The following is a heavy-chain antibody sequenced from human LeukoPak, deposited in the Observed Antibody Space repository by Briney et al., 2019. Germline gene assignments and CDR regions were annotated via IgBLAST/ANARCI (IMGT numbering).Heavy chain of an antibody. Sequence: GGSLRLSCAASGFTFSSYAMHWVRQAPGKGLKWVAVIADDGSNKYYADSVKGRFTISRDNSKNTLYLQMNSLGAEDTAVYYCARVASRAAAGPNWFDPWGQGTLVTVSS. V-gene: IGHV3-30*04. CDR3: ARVASRAAAGPNWFDP. CDR2: IADDGSNK. D-gene: IGHD6-13*01. CDR1: GFTFSSYA. J-gene: IGHJ5*02.